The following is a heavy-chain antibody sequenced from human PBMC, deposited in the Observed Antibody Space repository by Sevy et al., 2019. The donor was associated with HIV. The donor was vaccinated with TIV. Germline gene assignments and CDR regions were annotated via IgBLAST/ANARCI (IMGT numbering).Heavy chain of an antibody. J-gene: IGHJ5*02. D-gene: IGHD6-13*01. CDR3: ARDRDRRIAAAGTGRWFDP. V-gene: IGHV4-4*07. CDR1: GGSISSYY. CDR2: IYTSGST. Sequence: SETLSLTCTVSGGSISSYYWSWIRQPAGKGLEWIGRIYTSGSTNYNPSLKSRVTMSVDTSNNQFSLKLSSVTAADTAVYYCARDRDRRIAAAGTGRWFDPWGQGTLVTVSS.